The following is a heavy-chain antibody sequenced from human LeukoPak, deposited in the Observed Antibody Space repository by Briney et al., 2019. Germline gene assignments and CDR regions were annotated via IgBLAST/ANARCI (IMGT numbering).Heavy chain of an antibody. D-gene: IGHD6-13*01. CDR3: ARLGQQLEKVDY. CDR1: GGSISSYY. CDR2: IYYGGST. Sequence: SSETLSLTCTVSGGSISSYYWSWIRQPPGKGLEWIGYIYYGGSTNYNPSLKSRVTISVDTSKNQFSLKLSSVTAADTAVYYCARLGQQLEKVDYWGQGTLVTVSS. J-gene: IGHJ4*02. V-gene: IGHV4-59*08.